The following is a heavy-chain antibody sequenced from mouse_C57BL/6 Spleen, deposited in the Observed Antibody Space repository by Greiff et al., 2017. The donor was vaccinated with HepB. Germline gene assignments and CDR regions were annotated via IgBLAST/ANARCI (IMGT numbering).Heavy chain of an antibody. CDR2: IHPNSGST. J-gene: IGHJ2*01. V-gene: IGHV1-64*01. CDR3: ARRLGYSNYEGDY. CDR1: GYTFTSYW. D-gene: IGHD2-5*01. Sequence: QVQLQQPGAELVKPGASVKLSCKASGYTFTSYWMHWVKQRPGQGLEWIGMIHPNSGSTNYNEKFKSKATLTVDKSSSTAYMQLSSLTSEDSAVYYCARRLGYSNYEGDYWGQGTTLTVSS.